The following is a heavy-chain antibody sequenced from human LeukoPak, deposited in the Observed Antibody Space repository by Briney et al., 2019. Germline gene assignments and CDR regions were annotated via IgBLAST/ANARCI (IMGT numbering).Heavy chain of an antibody. CDR2: IRYDGSNK. CDR1: RFTFSSYG. D-gene: IGHD3-10*01. V-gene: IGHV3-30*02. CDR3: AKLGRGFGDLDY. J-gene: IGHJ4*02. Sequence: GGSLRLSCAASRFTFSSYGMHWVRQAPGKGLEWVAFIRYDGSNKYYADSVKGRFTISRDNSKNTLYLQMNSLRAEDTAVYYCAKLGRGFGDLDYWGQGTLVTVSS.